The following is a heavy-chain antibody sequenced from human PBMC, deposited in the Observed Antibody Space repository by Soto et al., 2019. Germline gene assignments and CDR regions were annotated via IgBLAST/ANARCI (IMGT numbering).Heavy chain of an antibody. CDR2: IYTSGST. CDR3: ARVNRSSGWYKNGAFDI. V-gene: IGHV4-4*07. J-gene: IGHJ3*02. Sequence: QVQLQESGPGLVKPSETLSLTCTVSGGSISSYYWSWIRQPAGKGLEWIGRIYTSGSTNYNPSLKSRVTMSVDTSKNQFSLKLSSVTAADTAVYYCARVNRSSGWYKNGAFDIWGQGTMVTVSS. D-gene: IGHD6-19*01. CDR1: GGSISSYY.